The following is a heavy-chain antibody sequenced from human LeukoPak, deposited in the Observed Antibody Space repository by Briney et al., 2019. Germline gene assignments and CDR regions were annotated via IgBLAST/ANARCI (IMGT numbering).Heavy chain of an antibody. CDR2: ISAYNANT. V-gene: IGHV1-18*01. D-gene: IGHD3-10*01. CDR3: ARLKGNYFDY. CDR1: GYTFTSYG. Sequence: ASVKVSCKASGYTFTSYGISWVRPAPGQGLEWMGWISAYNANTNYAQKLQGRVTMTTDTSTSTAYKELRSLRSDDTAVYYGARLKGNYFDYWGQGTLVTVSS. J-gene: IGHJ4*02.